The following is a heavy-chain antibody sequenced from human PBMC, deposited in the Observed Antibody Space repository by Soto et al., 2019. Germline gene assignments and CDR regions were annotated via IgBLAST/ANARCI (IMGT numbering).Heavy chain of an antibody. CDR3: ARDRGGYSSSSPYFDY. V-gene: IGHV1-3*01. J-gene: IGHJ4*02. CDR1: GYTFTSYA. CDR2: INAGNGNT. Sequence: SAKVSFKASGYTFTSYAMHWVRQAPGQRLEWMGWINAGNGNTKYSQKFQGRVTITADESTSTAYMELSSLRSEDTAVYYCARDRGGYSSSSPYFDYWGQGTLVTVSS. D-gene: IGHD6-6*01.